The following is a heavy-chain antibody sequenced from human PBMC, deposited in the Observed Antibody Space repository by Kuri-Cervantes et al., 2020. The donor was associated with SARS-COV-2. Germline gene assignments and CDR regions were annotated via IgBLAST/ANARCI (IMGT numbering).Heavy chain of an antibody. J-gene: IGHJ4*02. V-gene: IGHV1-3*01. Sequence: ASVKVSCKASGYTFTSYAMHWVRQAPGQRLEWMGWINAGNGNTKYSQKFQGRVTMTTDTSTSTAYMELRSLRSDDTAVYYCARDHSFYDSSGYYADFDYWGQGTLVTVSS. CDR1: GYTFTSYA. CDR3: ARDHSFYDSSGYYADFDY. CDR2: INAGNGNT. D-gene: IGHD3-22*01.